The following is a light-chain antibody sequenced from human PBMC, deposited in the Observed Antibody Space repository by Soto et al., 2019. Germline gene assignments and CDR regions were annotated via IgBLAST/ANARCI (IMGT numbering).Light chain of an antibody. V-gene: IGKV3-20*01. Sequence: EIVLTQSPATLSLSPGERATLSCRASQTIRSNFLTWYQQKPGQAPRLLIYAASTRAAGIPDRFSGSGSGTDFTLTNGRLEPEDFAVYFCQHYDRSSGHPFGQGNKLQIK. J-gene: IGKJ2*01. CDR3: QHYDRSSGHP. CDR1: QTIRSNF. CDR2: AAS.